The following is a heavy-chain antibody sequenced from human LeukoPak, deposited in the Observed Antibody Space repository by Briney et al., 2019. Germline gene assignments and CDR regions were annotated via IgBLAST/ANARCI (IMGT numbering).Heavy chain of an antibody. CDR1: GFTFSSYG. V-gene: IGHV3-33*01. CDR2: IWYDGSNK. D-gene: IGHD2-2*01. Sequence: RGSLRLSCAASGFTFSSYGMHWVRQAPGKGLEWVAVIWYDGSNKYYADSVKGRFTISRDNSKNTLYLQMNSLRAEDTAVYYCARDADIVVVPAARGGFDYWGQGTLVTVSS. CDR3: ARDADIVVVPAARGGFDY. J-gene: IGHJ4*02.